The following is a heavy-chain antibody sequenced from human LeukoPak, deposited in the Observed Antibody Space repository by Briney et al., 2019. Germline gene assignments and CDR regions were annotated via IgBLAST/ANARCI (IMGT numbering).Heavy chain of an antibody. D-gene: IGHD3-9*01. V-gene: IGHV1-2*06. CDR1: AYTFTGDY. CDR3: ARVLLIGYYTDAFDI. CDR2: INPNSGGT. J-gene: IGHJ3*02. Sequence: ASVKVSCKASAYTFTGDYMHWVRQAPGQGLEWMGRINPNSGGTNYAQKFQGRVTMTRDTSISTAYMELSRLRSDDTAVYYCARVLLIGYYTDAFDIWVQGTMVTVSS.